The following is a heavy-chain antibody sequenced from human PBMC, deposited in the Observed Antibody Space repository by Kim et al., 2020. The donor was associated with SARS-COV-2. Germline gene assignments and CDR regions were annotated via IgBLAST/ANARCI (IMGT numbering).Heavy chain of an antibody. CDR2: IKQDGSEK. CDR1: GFTFSSYW. Sequence: GGSLRLSCAASGFTFSSYWMSWVRQAPGKGLEWVANIKQDGSEKYYVDSVKGRFTISRDNAKNSLYLQMNSLRAEDTAVYYCARDLVSGDGYNWVGYWGQGTLVTVSS. J-gene: IGHJ4*02. CDR3: ARDLVSGDGYNWVGY. V-gene: IGHV3-7*01. D-gene: IGHD5-12*01.